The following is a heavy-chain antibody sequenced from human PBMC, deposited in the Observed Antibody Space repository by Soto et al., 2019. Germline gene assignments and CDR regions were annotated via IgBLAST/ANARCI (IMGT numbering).Heavy chain of an antibody. D-gene: IGHD6-19*01. J-gene: IGHJ5*02. CDR2: INPNSGGT. CDR3: ARDEDSSGWQTLNSWFDP. CDR1: GCTFTGYY. V-gene: IGHV1-2*04. Sequence: GASAKVSCKASGCTFTGYYMHWVRQAPVQGLEWMGWINPNSGGTNYAQKFQGWVTMTRDTYISTAYMELSRLRSDDTAVYYCARDEDSSGWQTLNSWFDPWGQVYLVTVSS.